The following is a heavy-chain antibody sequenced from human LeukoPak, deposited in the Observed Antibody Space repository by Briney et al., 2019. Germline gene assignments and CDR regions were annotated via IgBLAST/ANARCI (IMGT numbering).Heavy chain of an antibody. Sequence: PGGSLRLSCAASGFTFSSYAMSWVRQAPGKGLEWVSAISGSGGSTHYADSVKGRFTISRDNSKNTLYLQMNSLRAEDTAVYYCARVAYGPNWFDPWGQGTLVTVSS. D-gene: IGHD3-10*01. J-gene: IGHJ5*02. CDR2: ISGSGGST. V-gene: IGHV3-23*01. CDR1: GFTFSSYA. CDR3: ARVAYGPNWFDP.